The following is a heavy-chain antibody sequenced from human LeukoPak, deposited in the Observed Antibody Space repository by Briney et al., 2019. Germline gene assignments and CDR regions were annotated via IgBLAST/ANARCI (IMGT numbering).Heavy chain of an antibody. D-gene: IGHD3-16*01. CDR1: GFIFSRFA. J-gene: IGHJ6*02. V-gene: IGHV3-23*01. CDR3: ARVNYGAMDV. CDR2: ISGSGEET. Sequence: GGSLRLSCAASGFIFSRFAMNWVRQAPGKGPEWVSGISGSGEETYYADSVQGRFTISRDNAKNSLYLQMNSLRAEDTAVYYCARVNYGAMDVWGQGTTVTVSS.